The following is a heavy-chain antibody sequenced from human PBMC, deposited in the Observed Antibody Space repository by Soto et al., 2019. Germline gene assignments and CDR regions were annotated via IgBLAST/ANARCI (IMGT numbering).Heavy chain of an antibody. CDR2: IYYNGST. CDR1: GGSISSYY. Sequence: PSETLSLTCTVSGGSISSYYWSWIRQPPGKGLEWIGYIYYNGSTNYNPSLNSRATISSDTSKNQFSLKLTSVTAADTAVYYCARDPEYCSGGSCSASGWFDPWGQGTLVTV. V-gene: IGHV4-59*01. D-gene: IGHD2-15*01. CDR3: ARDPEYCSGGSCSASGWFDP. J-gene: IGHJ5*02.